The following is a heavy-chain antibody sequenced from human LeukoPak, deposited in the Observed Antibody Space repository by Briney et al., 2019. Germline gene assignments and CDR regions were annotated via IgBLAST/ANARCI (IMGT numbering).Heavy chain of an antibody. CDR2: INPSGGST. Sequence: ASVKVSPTASGYTFSSYSMHRVRQAPGQGLEWMGIINPSGGSTTYAHNFQGRVTMTRDTSTSTVYMELSSLRSEDTAVYYCARDVQTGDRDYWGQGALVTVSS. J-gene: IGHJ4*02. V-gene: IGHV1-46*01. D-gene: IGHD7-27*01. CDR3: ARDVQTGDRDY. CDR1: GYTFSSYS.